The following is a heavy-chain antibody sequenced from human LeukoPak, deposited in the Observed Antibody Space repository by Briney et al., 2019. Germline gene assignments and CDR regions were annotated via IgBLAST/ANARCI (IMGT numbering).Heavy chain of an antibody. Sequence: SETLSLTCTVSGGSISSYYWSWIRQPPGKGLEWIGYIYYSGSTNYNPSLKSRVTISVDTSKNQFSLKLSSVTAADTAVYYCARDYDYWGQGTLVTVSS. CDR3: ARDYDY. CDR2: IYYSGST. V-gene: IGHV4-59*01. CDR1: GGSISSYY. J-gene: IGHJ4*02.